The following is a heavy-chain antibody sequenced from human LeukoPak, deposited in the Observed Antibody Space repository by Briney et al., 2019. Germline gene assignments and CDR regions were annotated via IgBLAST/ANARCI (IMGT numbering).Heavy chain of an antibody. V-gene: IGHV4-4*02. D-gene: IGHD3-10*01. CDR3: ARDVWVRGVIISDY. CDR1: GGCISSTNW. Sequence: SEARSLTCDVSGGCISSTNWWTWVRQPPGKGLEWIGEVDHSGYTHYNPSLKSRVTISVDKSKKHFSLKLSSVTAAGTAIYYCARDVWVRGVIISDYWGEGTLVTVS. CDR2: VDHSGYT. J-gene: IGHJ4*02.